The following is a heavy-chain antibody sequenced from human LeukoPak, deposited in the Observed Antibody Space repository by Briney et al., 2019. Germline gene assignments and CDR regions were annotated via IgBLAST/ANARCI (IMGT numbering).Heavy chain of an antibody. CDR3: ATDYYGSGSYSYGY. CDR1: GGSIRSSSYY. Sequence: PSETLSLSCTVSGGSIRSSSYYWGWIRQPPGKGLEWIGSIYYSGSVYYNPSLKSRVTISVDTSKNQFSLKLSSVTAADTAVYYCATDYYGSGSYSYGYWGQGTLVTVSS. CDR2: IYYSGSV. J-gene: IGHJ4*02. D-gene: IGHD3-10*01. V-gene: IGHV4-39*01.